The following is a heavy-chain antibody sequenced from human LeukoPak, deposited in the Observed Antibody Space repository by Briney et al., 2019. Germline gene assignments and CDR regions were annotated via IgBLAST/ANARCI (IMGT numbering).Heavy chain of an antibody. CDR2: IIPIFGIA. V-gene: IGHV1-69*04. J-gene: IGHJ4*02. D-gene: IGHD3-22*01. Sequence: ASVKVSCKASGGTFSSYAISWVRQAPGQGLEWMGRIIPIFGIANHAQKFQGRVTTTADKSTSTAYMELSSLRSEDTAVYYCARVGYYDSSGFEFDYWGQGTLVTVSS. CDR3: ARVGYYDSSGFEFDY. CDR1: GGTFSSYA.